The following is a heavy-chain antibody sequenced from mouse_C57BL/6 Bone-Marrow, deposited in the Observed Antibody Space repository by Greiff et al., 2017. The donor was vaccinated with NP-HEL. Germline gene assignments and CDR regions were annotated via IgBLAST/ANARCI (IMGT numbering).Heavy chain of an antibody. CDR1: GFTFSSYA. CDR3: TRVPLYYDDDGFAY. CDR2: ISSGGDYI. V-gene: IGHV5-9-1*02. J-gene: IGHJ3*01. D-gene: IGHD2-4*01. Sequence: EVKLMESGEGLVKPGGSLKLSCAASGFTFSSYAMSWVRQTPEKRLEWVAYISSGGDYIYYADTVKGRFTISRDNARNTLYLQMSSLKSEDTAMYYCTRVPLYYDDDGFAYWGQGTLVTVSA.